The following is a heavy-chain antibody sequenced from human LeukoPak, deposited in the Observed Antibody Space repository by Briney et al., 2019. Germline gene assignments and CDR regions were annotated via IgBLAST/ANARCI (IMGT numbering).Heavy chain of an antibody. CDR3: ARDSSGYSDAFDI. Sequence: GSVKVSCKASGYTFTGYYMHWVRQAPGQGLEWMGWINPNSGGTNYAQKFQGRVTMTRDTSISTAYMELSRLRSDDTAVYYCARDSSGYSDAFDIWGQGTMVTVSS. CDR1: GYTFTGYY. V-gene: IGHV1-2*02. D-gene: IGHD3-22*01. J-gene: IGHJ3*02. CDR2: INPNSGGT.